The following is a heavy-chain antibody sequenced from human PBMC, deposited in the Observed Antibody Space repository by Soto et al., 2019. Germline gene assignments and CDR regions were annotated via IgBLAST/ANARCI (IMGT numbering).Heavy chain of an antibody. D-gene: IGHD6-19*01. CDR1: GFTFSSYS. CDR3: ARVAYSYGWIYDY. V-gene: IGHV3-21*01. J-gene: IGHJ4*01. Sequence: VETLRISCAASGFTFSSYSMNWVRQAPGKGLEWVSSISSSSSYIYYADSVKGRFTVSRDNAKNSLYLQMNSLRAEDTAVYFCARVAYSYGWIYDYWGQGSLVTVSS. CDR2: ISSSSSYI.